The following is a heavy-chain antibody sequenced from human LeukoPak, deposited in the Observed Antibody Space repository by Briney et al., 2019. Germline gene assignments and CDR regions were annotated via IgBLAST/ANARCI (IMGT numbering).Heavy chain of an antibody. V-gene: IGHV1-46*01. D-gene: IGHD4-17*01. CDR1: GYTLTELS. CDR2: INPSGGST. CDR3: ARDLGDYEDY. J-gene: IGHJ4*02. Sequence: ASVKVSCKVSGYTLTELSMHWVRQAPGQGLEWMGIINPSGGSTSYAQKFQGRVTMTRDMSTSTVYMELSSLRSEDTAVYYCARDLGDYEDYWGQGTLVTVSS.